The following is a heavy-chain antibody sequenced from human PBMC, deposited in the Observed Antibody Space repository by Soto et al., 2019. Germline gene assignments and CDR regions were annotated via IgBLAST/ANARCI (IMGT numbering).Heavy chain of an antibody. CDR3: ARGYSSGPDY. Sequence: EVQLVESGGGLVQPGGSLRLSCAASGFTFSNHWMHWVRQAPGKGLEWVSRINSDGSTTTYADSVKGRFTIFRHNAKNTLYLHLTSLRAEDTALYYCARGYSSGPDYWGQGTLVTVSS. D-gene: IGHD6-19*01. J-gene: IGHJ4*02. CDR1: GFTFSNHW. CDR2: INSDGSTT. V-gene: IGHV3-74*01.